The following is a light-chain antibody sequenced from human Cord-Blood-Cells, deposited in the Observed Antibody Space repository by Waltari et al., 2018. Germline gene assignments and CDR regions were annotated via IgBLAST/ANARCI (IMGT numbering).Light chain of an antibody. Sequence: DIQMTQSPSSLSASVGDRVTITCRASQSISSYLNWYQQKQGKAPKLLIYAASSLQSGVPARFSGSGSETDFTLTISSLPPEDFATYYCQQSYRTPVTFGPGTRLEIK. CDR2: AAS. V-gene: IGKV1-39*01. J-gene: IGKJ5*01. CDR1: QSISSY. CDR3: QQSYRTPVT.